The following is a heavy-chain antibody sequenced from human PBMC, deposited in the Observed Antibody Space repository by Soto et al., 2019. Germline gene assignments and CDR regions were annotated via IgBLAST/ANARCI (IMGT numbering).Heavy chain of an antibody. Sequence: SETLSLTCAVYGGSFSGYYWSWIRQPPGKGLEWIGEISHSGSTNYNPSLKSRVTISVDTSKNQFSLKLSSVTAADTAVYYCARSQYQLLYIPVGYYFDYWGQGTLVTVSS. CDR2: ISHSGST. D-gene: IGHD2-2*02. CDR3: ARSQYQLLYIPVGYYFDY. V-gene: IGHV4-34*01. CDR1: GGSFSGYY. J-gene: IGHJ4*02.